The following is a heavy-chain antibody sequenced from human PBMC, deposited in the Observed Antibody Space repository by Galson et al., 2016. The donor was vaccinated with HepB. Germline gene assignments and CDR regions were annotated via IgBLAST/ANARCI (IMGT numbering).Heavy chain of an antibody. J-gene: IGHJ2*01. Sequence: SLRLSCAASGFTFDNYTMHWLRQAPGKGLEWVSSDSHSSTYVYYADAVEGRFTISRDNAKNSLYLEMNSLRVEDTAVCYCARSFGWYFDVWGRGTLVTVSS. CDR3: ARSFGWYFDV. D-gene: IGHD3-10*01. CDR1: GFTFDNYT. V-gene: IGHV3-21*01. CDR2: DSHSSTYV.